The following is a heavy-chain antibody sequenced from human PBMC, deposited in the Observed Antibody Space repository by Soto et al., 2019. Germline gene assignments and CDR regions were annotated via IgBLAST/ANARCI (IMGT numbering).Heavy chain of an antibody. V-gene: IGHV4-34*01. D-gene: IGHD6-13*01. J-gene: IGHJ4*02. Sequence: SETLSLTCGVYGGSFSGYYWSWIRQPPGKGLEWIGEINHSGSTNYNPSLKSRVTISVDTSKNQFSLKLSSVTAADTAVYYCARRTARFGYSSSWSLDYWGQGTLVTVSS. CDR3: ARRTARFGYSSSWSLDY. CDR2: INHSGST. CDR1: GGSFSGYY.